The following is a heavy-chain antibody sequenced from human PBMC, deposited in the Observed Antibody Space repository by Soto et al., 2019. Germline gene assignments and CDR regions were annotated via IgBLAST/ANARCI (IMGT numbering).Heavy chain of an antibody. CDR1: GYTFTSYG. CDR3: ARGYFDY. CDR2: TSGYNGNT. J-gene: IGHJ4*02. V-gene: IGHV1-18*04. Sequence: QVQLVQSGAEVKKPGASVKVSCKTSGYTFTSYGVSWVRQAPGQGLEWVGWTSGYNGNTNYAQKLQGRVTMTTDTSTATAYIELRGLRSDDTAIYYCARGYFDYWGQGTLVTVSS.